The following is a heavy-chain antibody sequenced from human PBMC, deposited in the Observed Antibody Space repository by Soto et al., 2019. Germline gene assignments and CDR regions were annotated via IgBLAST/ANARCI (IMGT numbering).Heavy chain of an antibody. V-gene: IGHV3-23*01. J-gene: IGHJ6*03. CDR1: GFTFSSYA. Sequence: EVQLSESGGGLVQPGGSLRLSCAAYGFTFSSYAMSWVRQAPGKGLEEVSAISGSGGSTCYADSVKGRSTISRDNSKNTLYLQMNSLRAEDTAVYYCAKDRLAYYYYMHVWGKGTTVTVSS. CDR3: AKDRLAYYYYMHV. D-gene: IGHD6-19*01. CDR2: ISGSGGST.